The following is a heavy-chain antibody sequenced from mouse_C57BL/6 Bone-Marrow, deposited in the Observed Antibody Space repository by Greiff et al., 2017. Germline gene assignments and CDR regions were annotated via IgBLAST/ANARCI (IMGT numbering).Heavy chain of an antibody. V-gene: IGHV1-18*01. CDR3: ARVPIRLYYAMDY. CDR1: GYTFTDYN. J-gene: IGHJ4*01. D-gene: IGHD1-2*01. Sequence: VQLKQSGPELVKPGASVKIPCKASGYTFTDYNMDWVKQSHGKSLEWIGDINPNNGGTIYNQKFKGKATLTVDKSSSTAYMELHSLTSEDTAVYYCARVPIRLYYAMDYWGQGTSVTVSS. CDR2: INPNNGGT.